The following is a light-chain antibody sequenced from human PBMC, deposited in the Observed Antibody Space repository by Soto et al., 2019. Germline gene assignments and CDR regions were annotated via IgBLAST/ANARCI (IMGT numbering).Light chain of an antibody. J-gene: IGLJ1*01. Sequence: QSVLTQPASMSGSPGQSITISCSGTTYGFETYNQVSWYQQHPGKAPIILLYESSKRPSGVSHRFSGSKSGNTASLTISGLQAEDEADYFCSSYVGDSAYAFGTGTKVTVL. V-gene: IGLV2-23*01. CDR2: ESS. CDR3: SSYVGDSAYA. CDR1: TYGFETYNQ.